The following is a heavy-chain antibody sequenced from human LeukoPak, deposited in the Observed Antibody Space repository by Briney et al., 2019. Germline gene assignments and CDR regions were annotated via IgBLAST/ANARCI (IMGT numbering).Heavy chain of an antibody. CDR1: GFTFSSYT. J-gene: IGHJ4*02. CDR2: ISYDGSNK. CDR3: ARDVGWNFDY. D-gene: IGHD1-26*01. V-gene: IGHV3-30-3*01. Sequence: PGGSLRLSCAASGFTFSSYTMHWVRQAPGKGLEWVAVISYDGSNKYYADSVKGRFTISRDNSKNTLYLQVNSLRAEDMAVYFCARDVGWNFDYLGRGSLVTVSS.